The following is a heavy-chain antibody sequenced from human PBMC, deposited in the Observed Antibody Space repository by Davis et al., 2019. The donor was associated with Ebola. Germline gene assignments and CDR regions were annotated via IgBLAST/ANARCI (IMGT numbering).Heavy chain of an antibody. Sequence: SETLSLTCTVSGGSISSSSYYWSWIRQPPGKGLEWIGYIYYSGSTNYNPSLKSRVTISVDTSKNQFSLKLSSVTAADTAVYYCARDLGVLHAFDIWGQGTMVTVSS. CDR2: IYYSGST. V-gene: IGHV4-61*01. CDR1: GGSISSSSYY. D-gene: IGHD2-8*01. J-gene: IGHJ3*02. CDR3: ARDLGVLHAFDI.